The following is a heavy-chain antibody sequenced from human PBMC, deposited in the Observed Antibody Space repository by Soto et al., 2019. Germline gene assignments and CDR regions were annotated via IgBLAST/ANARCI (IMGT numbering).Heavy chain of an antibody. CDR3: AGGTWSGYKRYYFDF. CDR1: GGSISSGDYH. Sequence: SETLSLTCTVSGGSISSGDYHWSWIRQSPGKGLEWIAYIYYSGGTYYNPSLESRVTISLDTSKSQFSLNLSSVTAADTAVYYCAGGTWSGYKRYYFDFWGQGTLVTVSS. CDR2: IYYSGGT. V-gene: IGHV4-30-4*01. D-gene: IGHD3-3*01. J-gene: IGHJ4*02.